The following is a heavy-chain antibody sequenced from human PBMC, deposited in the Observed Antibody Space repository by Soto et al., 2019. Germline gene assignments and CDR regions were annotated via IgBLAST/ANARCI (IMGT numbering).Heavy chain of an antibody. J-gene: IGHJ4*02. CDR2: TRNKANSYTT. V-gene: IGHV3-72*01. CDR1: GFTFSDHY. Sequence: EVQLVXSGGGLVQPGGSLXLSCAASGFTFSDHYMDWVRQAPGKGLEWVGRTRNKANSYTTEYAASVKSRXTXXXXDSXXXXXXXXXXXXXXDTAVYYXXRVXTAMVXDYWGQGTLVTVSS. D-gene: IGHD5-18*01. CDR3: XRVXTAMVXDY.